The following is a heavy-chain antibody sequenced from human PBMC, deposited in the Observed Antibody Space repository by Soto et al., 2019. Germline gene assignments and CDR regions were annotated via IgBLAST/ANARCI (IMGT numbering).Heavy chain of an antibody. CDR3: AVETGQYDEAFDI. CDR2: INAYNGNT. V-gene: IGHV1-3*01. CDR1: GYTFTSYA. D-gene: IGHD2-21*02. J-gene: IGHJ3*02. Sequence: ASVKVSCKASGYTFTSYAMHWVRQAPGQRLEWMGWINAYNGNTNYAQKFQGRVTMTTDTSTSTAYMELSSLRSDDTAVYYCAVETGQYDEAFDIWGQGTMVTVSS.